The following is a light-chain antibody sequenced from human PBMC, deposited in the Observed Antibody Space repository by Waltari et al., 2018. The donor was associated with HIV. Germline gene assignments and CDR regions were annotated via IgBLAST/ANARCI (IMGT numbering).Light chain of an antibody. V-gene: IGLV2-14*03. J-gene: IGLJ2*01. CDR3: AVFTDYSTLL. CDR2: DVD. CDR1: DNDFDVYNF. Sequence: SAVTQPASVSGLPGQSITISCTGDDNDFDVYNFVSGYQQHPGQLPRRLLYDVDSRASGIPARFSGSRSGHTASLNISGLREEDEAEYYCAVFTDYSTLLFGGGTKVTVL.